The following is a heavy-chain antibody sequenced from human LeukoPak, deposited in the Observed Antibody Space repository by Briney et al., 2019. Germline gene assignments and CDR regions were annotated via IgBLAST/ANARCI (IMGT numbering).Heavy chain of an antibody. CDR2: IYHSGTT. V-gene: IGHV4-30-2*01. CDR3: ARQSSNWEYVDY. J-gene: IGHJ4*02. D-gene: IGHD7-27*01. CDR1: GAFIRGGGVY. Sequence: SQTLSLTCTVSGAFIRGGGVYWSWIRQPPGKGLEWIGYIYHSGTTYYSPSLKSRVTISIDTSKNQFSLKLRSVTAADTAVYYCARQSSNWEYVDYWGQGTLVTVSS.